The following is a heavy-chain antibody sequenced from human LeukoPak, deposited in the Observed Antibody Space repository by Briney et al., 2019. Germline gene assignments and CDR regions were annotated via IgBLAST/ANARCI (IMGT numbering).Heavy chain of an antibody. D-gene: IGHD5-12*01. Sequence: GESLQISCKGSGYSFTSYWIGWVRQMPGKGLEWMGIIYPGDSDTRYSPSFRGQVTISADKSISTAYLQWSSLKASDTAMYYCARQGIVEMATILPRDAFDIWGQGTMVTVSS. CDR1: GYSFTSYW. CDR3: ARQGIVEMATILPRDAFDI. J-gene: IGHJ3*02. V-gene: IGHV5-51*01. CDR2: IYPGDSDT.